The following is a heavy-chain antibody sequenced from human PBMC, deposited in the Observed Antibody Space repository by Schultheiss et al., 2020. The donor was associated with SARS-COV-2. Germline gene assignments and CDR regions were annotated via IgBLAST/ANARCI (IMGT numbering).Heavy chain of an antibody. V-gene: IGHV3-23*01. D-gene: IGHD3-3*01. J-gene: IGHJ6*03. CDR2: ISGSGGSA. Sequence: GGSLRLSFAASGFTFTSHAMSWVRQAPGKGLEWVSAISGSGGSAYYIDSVKGRFTISRDNSKNTLYLQMNSLRAEDTAVYYCARERSYDFWSGYYNYYYYYMDVWGKGTTVTVSS. CDR3: ARERSYDFWSGYYNYYYYYMDV. CDR1: GFTFTSHA.